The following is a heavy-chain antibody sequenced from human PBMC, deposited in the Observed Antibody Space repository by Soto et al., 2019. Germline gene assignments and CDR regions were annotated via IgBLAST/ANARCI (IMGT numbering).Heavy chain of an antibody. CDR2: TYYRSKWYN. D-gene: IGHD3-10*01. V-gene: IGHV6-1*01. CDR3: ARNGATYGSGTYSPGYYYYGMDV. Sequence: SQTLSLTCAISGDSVSSNSAAWNWIRQSPSRGLEWLGRTYYRSKWYNDYAVSVKSRITINPDTSKNQFSLQLNSVTPEDTAVYYCARNGATYGSGTYSPGYYYYGMDVWGQGTTVTVSS. J-gene: IGHJ6*02. CDR1: GDSVSSNSAA.